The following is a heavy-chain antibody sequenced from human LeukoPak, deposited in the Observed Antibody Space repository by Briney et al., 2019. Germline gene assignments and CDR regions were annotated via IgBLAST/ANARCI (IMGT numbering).Heavy chain of an antibody. Sequence: LETLSLTCTVSGYSISSGYYWGWIRQPPGKGLEWIGSIYHSGSTYYNPSLKSRVTISVDTSKNQFSLKLSSVTAADTAVYYCARDGKPYSGSEKFDYWGQGTLVTVSS. CDR1: GYSISSGYY. CDR2: IYHSGST. CDR3: ARDGKPYSGSEKFDY. D-gene: IGHD1-26*01. J-gene: IGHJ4*02. V-gene: IGHV4-38-2*02.